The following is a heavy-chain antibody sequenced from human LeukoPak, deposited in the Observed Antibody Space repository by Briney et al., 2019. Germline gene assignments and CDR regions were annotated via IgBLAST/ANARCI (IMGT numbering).Heavy chain of an antibody. Sequence: ESRPTLFNSTQPLTLTCTFSGFSLSTSGMCVSWIRQPPGKALEWLARIDWDDDKYYSTSLKTRLTISKDTSKNQVVLTMTNMDPVDTATYYCARYYYDSSGYPYFDYWGQGTLVTVSS. CDR3: ARYYYDSSGYPYFDY. J-gene: IGHJ4*02. D-gene: IGHD3-22*01. CDR2: IDWDDDK. V-gene: IGHV2-70*11. CDR1: GFSLSTSGMC.